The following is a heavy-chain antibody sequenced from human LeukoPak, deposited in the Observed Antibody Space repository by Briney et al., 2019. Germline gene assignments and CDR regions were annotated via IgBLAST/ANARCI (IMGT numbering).Heavy chain of an antibody. CDR1: GGSFNGYS. CDR3: ARHEGGWEPILFDS. V-gene: IGHV4-34*01. CDR2: ISYSGST. J-gene: IGHJ4*02. D-gene: IGHD1-26*01. Sequence: SETLSLTCAVYGGSFNGYSWSWIRQPPGKGLEWIGSISYSGSTYYNPSLKSRVIIYVDRSKNQFSLKLRSGTAADTAVYFCARHEGGWEPILFDSWGQGTLVTVSS.